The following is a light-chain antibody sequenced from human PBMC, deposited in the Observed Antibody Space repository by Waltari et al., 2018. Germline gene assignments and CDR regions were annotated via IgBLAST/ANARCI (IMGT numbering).Light chain of an antibody. J-gene: IGKJ4*01. CDR3: QQYNNLPLT. CDR1: QSVSSN. CDR2: GAY. Sequence: EIVMTQSPATLSVSPGERATLSCRASQSVSSNLAWYQQKPGQAPRLLIYGAYTRATGIPARFIGSGSGTEFTLTISSLQSEDFAVYYCQQYNNLPLTFGGGTKVEIK. V-gene: IGKV3-15*01.